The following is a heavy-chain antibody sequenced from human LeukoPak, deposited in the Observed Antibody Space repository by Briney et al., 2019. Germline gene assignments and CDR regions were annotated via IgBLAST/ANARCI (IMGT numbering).Heavy chain of an antibody. V-gene: IGHV3-53*01. CDR1: GFTVNSNY. Sequence: GGSLRLSCAASGFTVNSNYMSWVRQAPGKGLERVSIIYKDGRTYYADSVKGRFTISRDNSRNMLYLQMNSLRAEDTAVYYCARDVYSYAHCGHWGQGTLVTVSS. J-gene: IGHJ4*02. CDR3: ARDVYSYAHCGH. D-gene: IGHD5-18*01. CDR2: IYKDGRT.